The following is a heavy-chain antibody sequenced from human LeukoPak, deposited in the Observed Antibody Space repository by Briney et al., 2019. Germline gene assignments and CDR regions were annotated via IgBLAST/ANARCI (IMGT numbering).Heavy chain of an antibody. CDR2: ISSSSSYI. J-gene: IGHJ6*02. Sequence: PGRSLRLSCAASGFTFSSYSMNWVRQAPGKGLEWVSSISSSSSYIYYADSVKGRFTISRDNAKNSLYLQMNSLRAEDTAVYYCARIGSSGYPGFDYYYGMDVWGQGTTVTVSS. CDR1: GFTFSSYS. D-gene: IGHD6-25*01. V-gene: IGHV3-21*01. CDR3: ARIGSSGYPGFDYYYGMDV.